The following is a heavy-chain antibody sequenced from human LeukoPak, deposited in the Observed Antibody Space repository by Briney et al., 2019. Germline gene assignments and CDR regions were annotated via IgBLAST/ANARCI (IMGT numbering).Heavy chain of an antibody. Sequence: SQTLSLTCTVSGGSISSGGYYWSWIRQHPGKGLEWIGYIYYSGSTYYNPSLKSRVTISVDTSKNQFSLRLSSVTAADTAVYYCARDVRGFGELFAFDVWGQGTMVTVSS. D-gene: IGHD3-10*01. J-gene: IGHJ3*01. CDR3: ARDVRGFGELFAFDV. CDR2: IYYSGST. CDR1: GGSISSGGYY. V-gene: IGHV4-31*03.